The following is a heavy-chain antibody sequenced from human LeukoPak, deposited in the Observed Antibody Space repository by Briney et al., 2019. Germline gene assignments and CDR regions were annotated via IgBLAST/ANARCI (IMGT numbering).Heavy chain of an antibody. J-gene: IGHJ4*02. CDR3: ARGRGEYQLLQIGY. Sequence: SETLSPTCTVSSVSISTFYWTWIRQPPGKGLEWIGNIYYSGSTKYNPSLKSRVTISVDTSKNQFSLKLSSVTAADTAVYYCARGRGEYQLLQIGYWGQGTLVTVSS. V-gene: IGHV4-59*12. D-gene: IGHD2-2*01. CDR2: IYYSGST. CDR1: SVSISTFY.